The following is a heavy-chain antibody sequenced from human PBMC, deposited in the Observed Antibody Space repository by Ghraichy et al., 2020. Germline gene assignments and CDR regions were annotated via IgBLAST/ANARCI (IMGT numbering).Heavy chain of an antibody. CDR1: GDSMRSSSYY. V-gene: IGHV4-39*01. CDR3: ASEYSTSEFDY. CDR2: VSSSGTI. Sequence: SETLSLTCIVSGDSMRSSSYYWGWIRQPPGKGLEWIGSVSSSGTIYYNPSLQSRVTMSVDTSKNPFFLRLSSVTAADTAMYFCASEYSTSEFDYWGQGILVNVSS. J-gene: IGHJ4*02. D-gene: IGHD6-13*01.